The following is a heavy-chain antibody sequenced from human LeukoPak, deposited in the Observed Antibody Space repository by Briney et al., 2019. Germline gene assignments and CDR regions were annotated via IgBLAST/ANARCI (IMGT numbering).Heavy chain of an antibody. V-gene: IGHV4-38-2*01. CDR3: ASFNPKGSTTGDGAFDI. Sequence: SETLSLTCAVSGYSISSGYYWGWIRQPPGKGLEWIGSIYHSGSTYYNPSLKSRVTISVDTSKNQFSLKLSSVTAADTAVYYCASFNPKGSTTGDGAFDIWGQGTMVTVSS. CDR2: IYHSGST. J-gene: IGHJ3*02. D-gene: IGHD2-2*01. CDR1: GYSISSGYY.